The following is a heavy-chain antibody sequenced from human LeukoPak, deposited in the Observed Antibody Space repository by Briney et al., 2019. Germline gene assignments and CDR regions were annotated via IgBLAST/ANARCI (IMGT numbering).Heavy chain of an antibody. J-gene: IGHJ4*02. CDR2: IYYSGST. CDR3: AKGRILEWLINCY. CDR1: GGSISSHY. Sequence: SETLSLTCTVSGGSISSHYWSWIRQPPGKGLEWIGYIYYSGSTNYNPSLKSRVTISVDTSKNQFSLKLSSVTAADTAVYYCAKGRILEWLINCYRGQGTLVTVSS. D-gene: IGHD3-3*01. V-gene: IGHV4-59*11.